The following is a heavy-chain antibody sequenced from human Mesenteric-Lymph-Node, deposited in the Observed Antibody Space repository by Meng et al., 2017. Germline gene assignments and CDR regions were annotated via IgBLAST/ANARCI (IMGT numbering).Heavy chain of an antibody. Sequence: ASVKVSCKASGYTFTSYYMHWVRQAPGQGLEWMGIINPSGGSASYAQKFQGRVTMTEDTSTDTAYMELSSLRSEDTAVYYCATAYSGYEAPNHRGSFFLFYWGQGTLVTVSS. J-gene: IGHJ4*02. CDR2: INPSGGSA. V-gene: IGHV1-46*01. CDR1: GYTFTSYY. D-gene: IGHD5-12*01. CDR3: ATAYSGYEAPNHRGSFFLFY.